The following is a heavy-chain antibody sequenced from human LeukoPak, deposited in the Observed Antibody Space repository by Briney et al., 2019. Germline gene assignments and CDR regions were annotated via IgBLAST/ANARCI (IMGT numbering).Heavy chain of an antibody. D-gene: IGHD3-22*01. CDR1: GYSFTGYY. V-gene: IGHV1-2*02. CDR3: ARDWGYFDRRGYCDY. Sequence: ASVKVSCKASGYSFTGYYMHWVRQAPGQGLEWMGWINTNSGGTNYAQKFQGRVTMTRDTSISTAYMEMSRLRPDDTAVYYCARDWGYFDRRGYCDYWGQRTLVTVSS. CDR2: INTNSGGT. J-gene: IGHJ4*02.